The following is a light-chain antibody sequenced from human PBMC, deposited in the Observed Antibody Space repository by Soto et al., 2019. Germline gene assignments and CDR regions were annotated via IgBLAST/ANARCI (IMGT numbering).Light chain of an antibody. CDR1: QSVGSK. CDR3: QQYNHLPPFT. CDR2: DAS. V-gene: IGKV3-15*01. Sequence: EIVRTQSPATLSVSPGERASLACRASQSVGSKLAWYQHKPGHAPKLPIYDASTRATGFPARLSGSGSGTEFTLTKCSLQPEDFAVYDCQQYNHLPPFTFGPGTTVHIK. J-gene: IGKJ3*01.